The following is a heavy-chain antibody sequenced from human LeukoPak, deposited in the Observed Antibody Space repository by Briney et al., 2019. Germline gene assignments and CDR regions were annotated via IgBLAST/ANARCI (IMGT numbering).Heavy chain of an antibody. CDR3: ARGYDCSSSSCYTLFDL. J-gene: IGHJ4*02. Sequence: PSETLSLTCAVYDGSFSGYYWSWIRQPSGKGLEWIGEINDSGSTNYNPSLKSRFTISVDTSNNQFSLKLSFVTAADTAVYYCARGYDCSSSSCYTLFDLWGQGTLVTVSS. D-gene: IGHD2-2*02. CDR2: INDSGST. V-gene: IGHV4-34*01. CDR1: DGSFSGYY.